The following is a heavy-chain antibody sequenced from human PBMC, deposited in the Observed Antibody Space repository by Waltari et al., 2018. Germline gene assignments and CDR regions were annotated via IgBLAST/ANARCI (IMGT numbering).Heavy chain of an antibody. CDR3: ARTQRYYYYGMDV. CDR1: GGSFSGYY. J-gene: IGHJ6*02. V-gene: IGHV4-34*01. Sequence: QVQLQQWGAGLLKPSETLSLTCAVYGGSFSGYYWSWIRQPPGKGLEWIGEINHSGSTNYNPSLKSRVTISVDTSKNQFSLKLSSVTAADTAVYYCARTQRYYYYGMDVWGQGTTVTVSS. CDR2: INHSGST.